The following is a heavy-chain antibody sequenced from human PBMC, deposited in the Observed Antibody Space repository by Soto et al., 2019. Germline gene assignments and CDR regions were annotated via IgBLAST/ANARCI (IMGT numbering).Heavy chain of an antibody. CDR1: GFTFSSYA. J-gene: IGHJ4*02. D-gene: IGHD6-19*01. V-gene: IGHV3-23*01. CDR3: ARRSSGWYFDY. Sequence: EVQVLESGGGLVQPGGSLRLSCAASGFTFSSYAMNWVRQAPGKGLEWVSVISGSGGSTYYADSVKGRFTISRDNSKNTLYLQMNSLRAEDTGVYYCARRSSGWYFDYWGQGTLVTVSS. CDR2: ISGSGGST.